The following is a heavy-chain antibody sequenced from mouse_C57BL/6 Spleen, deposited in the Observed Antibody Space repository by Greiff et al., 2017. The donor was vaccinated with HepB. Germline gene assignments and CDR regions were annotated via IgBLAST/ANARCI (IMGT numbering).Heavy chain of an antibody. CDR3: ARALGWYFDY. V-gene: IGHV5-16*01. J-gene: IGHJ2*01. Sequence: DVHLVESEGGLVQPGSSMKLSCTASGFTFSDYYMAWVRQVPEKGLEWVANINYDGSSTYYLDSLKSRFIISRDNAKNILYLQMSSLKSEDTATYYCARALGWYFDYWGQGTTLTVSS. CDR1: GFTFSDYY. CDR2: INYDGSST. D-gene: IGHD4-1*01.